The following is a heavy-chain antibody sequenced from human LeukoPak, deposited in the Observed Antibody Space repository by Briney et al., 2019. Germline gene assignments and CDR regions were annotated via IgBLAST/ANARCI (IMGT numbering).Heavy chain of an antibody. CDR3: ARATRYCSGGSCVYYFDY. Sequence: GGSLRLSCAASGFNFNSYWKHWVRQAPGKGLVWVSRINSDGGSTSYADSVKGRFTISRDNAKNTLYLQMNSLRAEDTAVYYCARATRYCSGGSCVYYFDYWGQGTLVTVSS. CDR2: INSDGGST. D-gene: IGHD2-15*01. CDR1: GFNFNSYW. V-gene: IGHV3-74*01. J-gene: IGHJ4*02.